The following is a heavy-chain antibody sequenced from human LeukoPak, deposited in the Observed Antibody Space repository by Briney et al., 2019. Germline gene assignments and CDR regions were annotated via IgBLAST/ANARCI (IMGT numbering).Heavy chain of an antibody. D-gene: IGHD2-2*01. CDR3: ARIVVVPAATWDDAFDI. CDR2: INPSGGST. Sequence: ASVKVSCKASGYTFTSYYMHWVRQAPRQGLEWMGIINPSGGSTSYAQKFQGRVTMTRDTSTSTVYMELSSLRSEDTAVYYCARIVVVPAATWDDAFDIWGQGTMVTVSS. J-gene: IGHJ3*02. CDR1: GYTFTSYY. V-gene: IGHV1-46*01.